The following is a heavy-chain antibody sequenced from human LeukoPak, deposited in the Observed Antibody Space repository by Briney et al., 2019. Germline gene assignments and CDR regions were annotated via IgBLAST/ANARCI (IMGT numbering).Heavy chain of an antibody. D-gene: IGHD5-24*01. V-gene: IGHV1-8*01. CDR2: MNPNSGNI. J-gene: IGHJ6*02. CDR3: ARGSTYKQYYYYYYGMDV. Sequence: GASVKVSCKASGYTFTSYDINWVRQATGQGLGWMGWMNPNSGNIGYAQKFQGRVTMTRNTSISTAYMELSSLRSEDTAVYYCARGSTYKQYYYYYYGMDVWGQGTTVTVSS. CDR1: GYTFTSYD.